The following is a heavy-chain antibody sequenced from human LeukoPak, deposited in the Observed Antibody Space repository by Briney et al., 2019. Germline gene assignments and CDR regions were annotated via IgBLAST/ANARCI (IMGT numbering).Heavy chain of an antibody. CDR3: ARDRGITMVRGVINYYYGMDV. Sequence: GGSLRLSCAASGFTFSSYAMHWVRQAPGKGLEWVAVISYDGSNKYYADSVKGRFTISRDNSKNTLYLQMNSLRAEDTAVYYCARDRGITMVRGVINYYYGMDVWGQGTTVTVSS. CDR2: ISYDGSNK. J-gene: IGHJ6*02. D-gene: IGHD3-10*01. CDR1: GFTFSSYA. V-gene: IGHV3-30-3*01.